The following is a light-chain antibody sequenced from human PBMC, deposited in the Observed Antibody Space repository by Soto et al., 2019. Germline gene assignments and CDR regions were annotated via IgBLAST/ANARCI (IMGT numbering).Light chain of an antibody. J-gene: IGLJ7*01. CDR3: CSYGGSRAV. Sequence: QSALTQPASVSGSPGQSITISCTGTISDVGSHNLVSWYQQHPGQAPKLMIYEVSKRPLGVSTRFSASKSGNTASLTISGLQAEDEADYYCCSYGGSRAVFGGGTQLPVL. V-gene: IGLV2-23*02. CDR2: EVS. CDR1: ISDVGSHNL.